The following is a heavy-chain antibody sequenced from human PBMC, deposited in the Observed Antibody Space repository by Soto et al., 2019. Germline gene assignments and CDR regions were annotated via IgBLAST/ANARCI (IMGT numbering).Heavy chain of an antibody. Sequence: QVQLVESGGGVVQPGRSLRLSCAASGFTFSGYGMHWVRQAPGKGLEWVAVISYDGNNKYYADSVKGRFTISRDNSKHTLYLQMNSLRAEDTAVYYCAKGGRGTYYYYYGMDVWGQGTTVTVSS. V-gene: IGHV3-30*18. CDR2: ISYDGNNK. CDR1: GFTFSGYG. CDR3: AKGGRGTYYYYYGMDV. D-gene: IGHD1-1*01. J-gene: IGHJ6*02.